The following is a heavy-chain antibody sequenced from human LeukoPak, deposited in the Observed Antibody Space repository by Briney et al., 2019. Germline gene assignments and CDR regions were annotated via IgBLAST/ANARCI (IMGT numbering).Heavy chain of an antibody. V-gene: IGHV4-34*01. CDR2: INHSGST. Sequence: PSETLSLTCAVYGGSFSGYYWSWIRQPPGKGLEWIGEINHSGSTNYNPSLKSRVTISVDTSKNQLSLKLSSVTAADTAVYYCARAKNTMVRGVPNWFDPWGQGTLVTVSS. CDR1: GGSFSGYY. D-gene: IGHD3-10*01. J-gene: IGHJ5*02. CDR3: ARAKNTMVRGVPNWFDP.